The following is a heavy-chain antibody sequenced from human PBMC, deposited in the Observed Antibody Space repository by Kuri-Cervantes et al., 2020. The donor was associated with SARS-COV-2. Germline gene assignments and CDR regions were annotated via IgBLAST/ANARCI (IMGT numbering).Heavy chain of an antibody. CDR1: GFTFSSYS. J-gene: IGHJ4*02. CDR2: INSGSSIT. D-gene: IGHD5-24*01. CDR3: ARARMAGPFDY. V-gene: IGHV3-48*01. Sequence: GGSLRLSCAVSGFTFSSYSMNWVRQAPGKGLEWVSYINSGSSITYYADSVKGRFTISRDNAKDALYLQMNSLRAEDTAVYYCARARMAGPFDYWGQGTLVTVSS.